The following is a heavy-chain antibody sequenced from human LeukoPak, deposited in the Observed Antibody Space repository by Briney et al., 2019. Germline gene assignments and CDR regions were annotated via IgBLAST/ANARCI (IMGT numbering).Heavy chain of an antibody. CDR1: GFTFSSYS. CDR3: AREPFWSGYYSNLHFDY. J-gene: IGHJ4*02. D-gene: IGHD3-3*01. CDR2: ISSSSKYI. V-gene: IGHV3-21*01. Sequence: GGSLRLSCAASGFTFSSYSMNWVRQAPGKGLEWVSSISSSSKYIYYADSVKGRFTISRDNAKNSLYLQMNSLRAEDTAVYYCAREPFWSGYYSNLHFDYWGQGTLVTVSS.